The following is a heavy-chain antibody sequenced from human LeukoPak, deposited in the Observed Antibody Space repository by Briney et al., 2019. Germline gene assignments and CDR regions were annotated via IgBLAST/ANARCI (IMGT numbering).Heavy chain of an antibody. Sequence: GGSLRLSCAASGFTFSSYSMNWVRQAPGKGLEWVSSISSSSSYIYYADSVKGRFTISRDNAKNSLYLQMNSLRAEDTAVYYCAKDERQLWVYYYYYYMDVWGKGTTVTISS. D-gene: IGHD5-18*01. CDR2: ISSSSSYI. J-gene: IGHJ6*03. V-gene: IGHV3-21*04. CDR3: AKDERQLWVYYYYYYMDV. CDR1: GFTFSSYS.